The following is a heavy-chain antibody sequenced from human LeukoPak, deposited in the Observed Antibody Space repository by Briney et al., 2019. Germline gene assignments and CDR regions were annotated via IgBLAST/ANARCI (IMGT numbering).Heavy chain of an antibody. V-gene: IGHV4-39*01. CDR1: GGSISSSTYY. J-gene: IGHJ4*02. D-gene: IGHD5-24*01. Sequence: SETLSLTCTVSGGSISSSTYYWGWVRQPPGKGLEWIGTIYHSGRTYYNPSLKSRLTISVDTSNNQFFLKLNSVTAADTAVYYCARHVDGYTHATPFDYWGQGTLVTVSS. CDR2: IYHSGRT. CDR3: ARHVDGYTHATPFDY.